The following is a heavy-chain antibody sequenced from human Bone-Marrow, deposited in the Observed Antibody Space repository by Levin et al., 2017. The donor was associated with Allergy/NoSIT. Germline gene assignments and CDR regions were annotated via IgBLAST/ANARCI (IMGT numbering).Heavy chain of an antibody. V-gene: IGHV2-70*11. D-gene: IGHD6-19*01. J-gene: IGHJ2*01. Sequence: SGPTLVKPTQTLTLTCNFSGFSLSSSPMCVNWIRQPPGKALEWLARIDWDDRKYYNPSLEARLTISKDTSKNQVVLTMTNMDTVDTAKYYCARMQWGDWVFDLWGRGTLVSVSS. CDR3: ARMQWGDWVFDL. CDR1: GFSLSSSPMC. CDR2: IDWDDRK.